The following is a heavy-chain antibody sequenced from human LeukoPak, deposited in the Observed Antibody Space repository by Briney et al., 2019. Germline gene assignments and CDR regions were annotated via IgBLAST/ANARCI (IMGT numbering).Heavy chain of an antibody. CDR3: AREASGYDFDY. CDR2: IANDGSIK. Sequence: GGSLRLSCAASGFTFSTYGMHWVRRAPGKGLEWVTVIANDGSIKYYADSVKGRFTISRDNSKNTLYLQMNRLTTEDTAVYYCAREASGYDFDYWGQGTLVTVSA. D-gene: IGHD5-12*01. CDR1: GFTFSTYG. V-gene: IGHV3-30*03. J-gene: IGHJ4*02.